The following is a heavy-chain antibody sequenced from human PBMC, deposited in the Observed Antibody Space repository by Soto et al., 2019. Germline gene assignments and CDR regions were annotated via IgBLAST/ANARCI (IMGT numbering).Heavy chain of an antibody. CDR1: GYSVSTYSAG. V-gene: IGHV6-1*01. CDR2: TYFNSKWYN. Sequence: QVQLQQSGPGLLKPSQTLSLTCDVSGYSVSTYSAGWNWIRQSPSRGLEWLGRTYFNSKWYNDYAVSVESRIIINPDTSKNQFSLQLTSVTAEDTAVYFCARAWGSGWYLDHWGQGTLVTVSS. CDR3: ARAWGSGWYLDH. J-gene: IGHJ5*02. D-gene: IGHD6-19*01.